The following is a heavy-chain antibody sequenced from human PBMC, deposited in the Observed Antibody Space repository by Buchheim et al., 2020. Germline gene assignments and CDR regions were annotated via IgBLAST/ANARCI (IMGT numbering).Heavy chain of an antibody. CDR1: GFTFSSYA. CDR2: ISYDGSNK. CDR3: ARVWGPNQEEWFGELLYTFDY. D-gene: IGHD3-10*01. Sequence: QVQLVESGGGVVQPGRSLRLSCAASGFTFSSYAMHWVRQAPGKGLEWVAVISYDGSNKYYADSVKGRFTISRDNSKNTLYLQMNSLRAEDTAVYYCARVWGPNQEEWFGELLYTFDYWGQGTL. V-gene: IGHV3-30-3*01. J-gene: IGHJ4*02.